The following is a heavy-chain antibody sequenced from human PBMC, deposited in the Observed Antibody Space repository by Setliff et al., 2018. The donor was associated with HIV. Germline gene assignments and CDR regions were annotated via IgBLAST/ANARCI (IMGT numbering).Heavy chain of an antibody. Sequence: SVKVSCKASGDTFNSYTFTWVRQAPGQGPEWMGGIITILGIPNYAPKFQHRVTISADESTKTIYMELSNLKSDDTAVYYCVQGGLSSGWGSFWGQGTLVTVSS. CDR3: VQGGLSSGWGSF. CDR1: GDTFNSYT. CDR2: IITILGIP. D-gene: IGHD6-25*01. J-gene: IGHJ4*02. V-gene: IGHV1-69*10.